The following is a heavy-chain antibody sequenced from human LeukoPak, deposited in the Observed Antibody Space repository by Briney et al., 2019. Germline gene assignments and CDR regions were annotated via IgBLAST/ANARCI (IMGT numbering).Heavy chain of an antibody. CDR2: VNPLRGIT. V-gene: IGHV1-46*01. D-gene: IGHD6-19*01. J-gene: IGHJ5*02. Sequence: ASVQVSCQASGYTFTDCYVHWVRQAPGLGLEWMGIVNPLRGITIYAQKFQGRVTMTSDTSTNTVYMELSSLISEDTAVYYCTRTIGYRPVAGLKEKWFDPWGQGTLVTVSS. CDR3: TRTIGYRPVAGLKEKWFDP. CDR1: GYTFTDCY.